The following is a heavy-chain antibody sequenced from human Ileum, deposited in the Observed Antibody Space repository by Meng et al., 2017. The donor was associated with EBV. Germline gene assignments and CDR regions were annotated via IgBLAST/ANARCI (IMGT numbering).Heavy chain of an antibody. CDR1: GYTFTNFY. V-gene: IGHV1-46*01. Sequence: QVQLVQLGAEVKKPGASVKVSCKASGYTFTNFYIHWVRQAPGRGLEWMGMINLRNGGTNFAQKFRGRVTMSRDTSTSTVYMELSSLTSEDTAGYYCAREYPATNFFDYWGQGTLVTVSS. CDR2: INLRNGGT. J-gene: IGHJ4*02. D-gene: IGHD1-14*01. CDR3: AREYPATNFFDY.